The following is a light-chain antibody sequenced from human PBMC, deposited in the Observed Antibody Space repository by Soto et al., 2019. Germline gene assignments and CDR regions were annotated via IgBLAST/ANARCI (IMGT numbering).Light chain of an antibody. CDR3: QQYNKWPSGT. Sequence: EIVMTQSPGTLSVSPGERATLSCRASQSVASNLAWYKQKPGQVPRLLIYGASTRATGIPARFSGSGSGTEFTLTISSLQSEDFAIYYCQQYNKWPSGTFGQGTRLEIK. CDR1: QSVASN. CDR2: GAS. J-gene: IGKJ5*01. V-gene: IGKV3-15*01.